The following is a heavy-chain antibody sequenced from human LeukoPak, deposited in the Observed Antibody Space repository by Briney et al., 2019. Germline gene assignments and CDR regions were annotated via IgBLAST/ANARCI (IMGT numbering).Heavy chain of an antibody. D-gene: IGHD3-3*01. CDR2: IKQDGSEK. CDR1: GFTFSSYW. Sequence: GGSLSLSCAASGFTFSSYWMSWVRQAPGKGLEWVANIKQDGSEKYYVDSVKGRFTIFRDNAKKSLYLQMNSLRAEDTAVYYCAREASGVVIQRGEKTDYWGQGTLVTVSS. V-gene: IGHV3-7*01. J-gene: IGHJ4*02. CDR3: AREASGVVIQRGEKTDY.